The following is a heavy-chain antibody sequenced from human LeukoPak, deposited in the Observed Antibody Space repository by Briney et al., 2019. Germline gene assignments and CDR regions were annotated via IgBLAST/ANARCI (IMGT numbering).Heavy chain of an antibody. D-gene: IGHD3-16*02. CDR2: ISNDGGNI. CDR3: AKGAYDYVWGSYHNFDY. CDR1: GFIFSSFG. J-gene: IGHJ4*02. Sequence: PGGSLRLSCTASGFIFSSFGMHWVRQAPGKGLEWVAVISNDGGNIYHADSVEGRFTISRDNSRNTLYLQMNSLRVDDTAMYYCAKGAYDYVWGSYHNFDYWGQGTLATVSS. V-gene: IGHV3-30*18.